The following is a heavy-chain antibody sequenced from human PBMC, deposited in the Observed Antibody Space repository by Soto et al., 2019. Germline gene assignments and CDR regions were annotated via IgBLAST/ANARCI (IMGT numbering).Heavy chain of an antibody. CDR2: IYSGGST. D-gene: IGHD2-15*01. CDR3: ARDGEYCSGGSCEAGRYYYGMDV. Sequence: EVQLVESGGGLIQPGGSLRLSCAASGFTVSSNYMSWVHQAPGKGLEWVSVIYSGGSTYYTDSVKGRFTISRDNSKNTLYLQMNSLRAEDTAVYYCARDGEYCSGGSCEAGRYYYGMDVWGQGTTVTVSS. V-gene: IGHV3-53*01. CDR1: GFTVSSNY. J-gene: IGHJ6*02.